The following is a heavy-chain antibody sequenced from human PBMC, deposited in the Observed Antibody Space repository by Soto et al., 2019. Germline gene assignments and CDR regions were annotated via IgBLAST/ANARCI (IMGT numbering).Heavy chain of an antibody. CDR1: GYTLTELS. J-gene: IGHJ6*02. CDR3: ATPRSTLPVYYYSGMDV. Sequence: ASVKVSCKVSGYTLTELSMHWVRQAPGKGLEWMGGFYPEDGETIYAQKFQGRVTMTEDTSTDTAYMELSSLRSEDTAVYYCATPRSTLPVYYYSGMDVWGQGTTVTVSS. CDR2: FYPEDGET. D-gene: IGHD6-13*01. V-gene: IGHV1-24*01.